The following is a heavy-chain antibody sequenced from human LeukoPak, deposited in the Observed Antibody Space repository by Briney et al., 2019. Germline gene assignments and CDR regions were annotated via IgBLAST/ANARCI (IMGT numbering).Heavy chain of an antibody. D-gene: IGHD3-10*01. CDR3: AGDLGRAYYGSGSYDY. CDR2: ISSSSSYI. Sequence: GGSLRLSCAASGFTFSNAWMSWVRQAPGKGLEWVSSISSSSSYIYYADSVKGRFTISRDNAKNSLYLQMNSLRAEDTAVYYCAGDLGRAYYGSGSYDYWGQGTLVTVSS. J-gene: IGHJ4*02. V-gene: IGHV3-21*01. CDR1: GFTFSNAW.